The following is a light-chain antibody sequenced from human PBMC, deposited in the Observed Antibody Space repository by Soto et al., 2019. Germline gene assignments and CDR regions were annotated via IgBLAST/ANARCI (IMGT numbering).Light chain of an antibody. CDR2: KVS. J-gene: IGKJ2*01. Sequence: DVVMTQSPLSLPVTLGQPASISCRSSQSLVSSDGNTYLNWFQQRPGQSPRSLIYKVSNRDSGVPVRFSGRGSGTDFTLELSRVEAEDARFYYFLPCRHWPMYTLGQGTKQEIK. CDR3: LPCRHWPMYT. CDR1: QSLVSSDGNTY. V-gene: IGKV2-30*01.